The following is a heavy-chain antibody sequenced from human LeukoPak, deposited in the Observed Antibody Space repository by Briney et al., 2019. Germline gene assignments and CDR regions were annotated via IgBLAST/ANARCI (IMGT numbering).Heavy chain of an antibody. CDR2: IYYSGST. CDR3: ARAGEGYCSGGSCPPDY. D-gene: IGHD2-15*01. V-gene: IGHV4-61*05. Sequence: SETLSLTCTVSGGSIRSSSYYWGWIRQPPGKGLEWIGYIYYSGSTDYNPSLKSRVTISVDTSKNQFSLKLSSVTAADTAVYYCARAGEGYCSGGSCPPDYWGQGTLVTVSS. CDR1: GGSIRSSSYY. J-gene: IGHJ4*02.